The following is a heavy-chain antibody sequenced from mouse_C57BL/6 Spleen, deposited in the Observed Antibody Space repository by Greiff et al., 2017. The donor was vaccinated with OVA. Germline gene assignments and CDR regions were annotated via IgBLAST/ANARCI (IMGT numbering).Heavy chain of an antibody. J-gene: IGHJ3*01. V-gene: IGHV1-61*01. D-gene: IGHD2-5*01. CDR3: APAYYSNPFAY. Sequence: VQLQQPGAELVRPGSSVKLSCKASGYTFTSYWMDWVKQRPGQGLEWIGNIYPSDSETHYNQKFKDKATLTVDKSSSTAYMQLSSLTSEDSAVYYCAPAYYSNPFAYWGQGTLVTVSA. CDR1: GYTFTSYW. CDR2: IYPSDSET.